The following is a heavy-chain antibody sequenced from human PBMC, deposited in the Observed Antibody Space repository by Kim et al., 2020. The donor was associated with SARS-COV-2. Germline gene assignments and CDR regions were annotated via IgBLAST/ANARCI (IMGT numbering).Heavy chain of an antibody. Sequence: GGSLRLSCAASGFTFSSYSMNWVRQAPGKGLEWVSSISSSSSYIYYADSVKGRFTISRDNAKNSLYLQMNSLRAEDTAVYYCARDRGLMVYGPQAYFDLWGRGTLVTVSS. CDR2: ISSSSSYI. CDR1: GFTFSSYS. V-gene: IGHV3-21*01. D-gene: IGHD2-8*01. J-gene: IGHJ2*01. CDR3: ARDRGLMVYGPQAYFDL.